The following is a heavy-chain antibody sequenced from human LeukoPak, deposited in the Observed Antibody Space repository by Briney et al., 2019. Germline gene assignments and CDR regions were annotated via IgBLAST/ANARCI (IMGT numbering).Heavy chain of an antibody. CDR1: GGTFSSYA. CDR2: IIPILGIA. V-gene: IGHV1-69*04. D-gene: IGHD6-13*01. Sequence: GASVKVSCKASGGTFSSYAISWVRQAPGQGLEWMGRIIPILGIANYAQKFQGRVTITADKSTSTAYMELSSLRSEDTAVYYCARDPVAAAGRFFDYWGQGTLVTVSS. J-gene: IGHJ4*02. CDR3: ARDPVAAAGRFFDY.